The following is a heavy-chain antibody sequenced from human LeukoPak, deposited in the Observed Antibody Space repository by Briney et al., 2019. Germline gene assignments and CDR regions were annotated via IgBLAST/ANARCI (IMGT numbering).Heavy chain of an antibody. J-gene: IGHJ3*02. CDR3: ARVPYCGGDCYAEGAFDI. D-gene: IGHD2-21*02. CDR2: INPKSGAT. Sequence: ASVKVSCKASGYTFNNYYMHWVRQAPGQGLEWMGWINPKSGATNYAQKFQGRVTMTRDTSISTAYMELRRLRSEDTAVYYCARVPYCGGDCYAEGAFDIWGQGTMVTVSS. V-gene: IGHV1-2*02. CDR1: GYTFNNYY.